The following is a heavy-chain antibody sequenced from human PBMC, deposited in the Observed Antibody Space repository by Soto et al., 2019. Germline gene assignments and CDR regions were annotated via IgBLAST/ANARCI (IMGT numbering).Heavy chain of an antibody. Sequence: GGSLRLSCAASGFTFSSYAMSWVRQAPGKGLVWVSRMNSDGTSTSYADSVKGRFTISRDNAKNTLYLQMNSLRAEDTAVYYCTRSGDADYEQRDDAFDIWGQGTMVTVSS. J-gene: IGHJ3*02. D-gene: IGHD4-17*01. CDR1: GFTFSSYA. V-gene: IGHV3-74*01. CDR3: TRSGDADYEQRDDAFDI. CDR2: MNSDGTST.